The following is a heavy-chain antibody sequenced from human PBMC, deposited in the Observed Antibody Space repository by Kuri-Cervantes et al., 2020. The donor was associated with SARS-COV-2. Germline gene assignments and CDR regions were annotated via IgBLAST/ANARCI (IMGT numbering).Heavy chain of an antibody. CDR2: IIPIMGTE. V-gene: IGHV1-69*04. Sequence: SVKVSCKASGGTFSSNAISWVRQAPGQGLEWMGRIIPIMGTEKFAQKFQGRVTISVDKSTTTAYMELSSLRSDDTAVYYCARRPGTTQAGAKQTWVFYFDYWGQGTLVTVSS. CDR3: ARRPGTTQAGAKQTWVFYFDY. D-gene: IGHD1-1*01. J-gene: IGHJ4*02. CDR1: GGTFSSNA.